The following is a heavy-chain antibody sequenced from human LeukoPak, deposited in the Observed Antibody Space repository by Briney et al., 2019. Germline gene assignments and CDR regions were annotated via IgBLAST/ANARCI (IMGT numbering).Heavy chain of an antibody. CDR2: IYYSGST. V-gene: IGHV4-59*08. Sequence: SETLSLTCTVSGGSISSYYWSWIRQPPGKGLEWIGYIYYSGSTYYNPSLKSRVTISVDTSKNQFSLKLSSVTAADTAVYYCASTRAAGFDPWGQGTLVTVSS. J-gene: IGHJ5*02. CDR1: GGSISSYY. D-gene: IGHD6-13*01. CDR3: ASTRAAGFDP.